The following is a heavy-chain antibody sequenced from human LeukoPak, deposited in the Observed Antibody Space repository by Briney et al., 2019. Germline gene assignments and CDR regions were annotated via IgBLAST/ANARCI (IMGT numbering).Heavy chain of an antibody. V-gene: IGHV3-23*01. CDR2: ITSSGDST. Sequence: GGALRLSCAASGFTFSNYAMSWVRRAPGKGLEWISSITSSGDSTYYADSVKGRFTISRDNSKNTLYLQMDSLRAEDTAVYYCARDPSGTYYPRVSGALDIWGQGTMVTVSS. D-gene: IGHD1-26*01. J-gene: IGHJ3*02. CDR1: GFTFSNYA. CDR3: ARDPSGTYYPRVSGALDI.